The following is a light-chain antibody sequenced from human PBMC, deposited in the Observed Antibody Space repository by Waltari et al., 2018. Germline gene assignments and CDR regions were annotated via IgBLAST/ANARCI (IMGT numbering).Light chain of an antibody. CDR3: QHYVRLPVT. Sequence: EIVLTQSPGTLSLSPGERATLSCRASQSVSRVLAWYQQKPGQAPRLLLYGASNRATGIPDRFSGSGSGTDFSLTISRLEPEDFAVYYCQHYVRLPVTFGQGTKVEIK. CDR1: QSVSRV. J-gene: IGKJ1*01. CDR2: GAS. V-gene: IGKV3-20*01.